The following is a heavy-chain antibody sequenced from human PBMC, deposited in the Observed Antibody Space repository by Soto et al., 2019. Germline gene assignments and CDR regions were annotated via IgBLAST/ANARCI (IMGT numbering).Heavy chain of an antibody. CDR1: GFTFSNAW. CDR3: YSYGSALSYYYYGMDV. J-gene: IGHJ6*02. D-gene: IGHD5-18*01. CDR2: IKSKTDGGTT. Sequence: GGSLRLSCAASGFTFSNAWMNWVRQAPGKGLEWVGRIKSKTDGGTTDYAAPVKGRFTISRDDSKNTLYLQMNSLKTEDTAVYYCYSYGSALSYYYYGMDVWGQGTTVTVSS. V-gene: IGHV3-15*07.